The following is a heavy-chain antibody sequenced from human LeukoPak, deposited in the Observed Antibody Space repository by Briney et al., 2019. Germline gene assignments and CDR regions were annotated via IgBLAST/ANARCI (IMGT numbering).Heavy chain of an antibody. Sequence: ASVEVSCKASGYTFTGYYMHWLRQAPGQGLEWMGWINPNSGGTNYAQKFQGRVTMTRDTSISTAYMELSRLRSDDTAVYYCARGSNPLIAAAGTGYWGQGTLVTVSS. CDR2: INPNSGGT. V-gene: IGHV1-2*02. CDR3: ARGSNPLIAAAGTGY. CDR1: GYTFTGYY. J-gene: IGHJ4*02. D-gene: IGHD6-13*01.